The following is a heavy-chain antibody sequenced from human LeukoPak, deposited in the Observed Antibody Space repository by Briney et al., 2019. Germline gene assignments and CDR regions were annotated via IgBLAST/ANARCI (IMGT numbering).Heavy chain of an antibody. V-gene: IGHV1-8*03. CDR3: ARGFYDILTGYYGYMDV. CDR2: MNPNSGNT. Sequence: ASVKVSCKASGYTFTSYDINWVRQATGQGLEWMGWMNPNSGNTGYAQKFQGRVTITRNTSISTAYMELSSLRSEDTAVYYCARGFYDILTGYYGYMDVWGKGTTVTVSS. CDR1: GYTFTSYD. J-gene: IGHJ6*03. D-gene: IGHD3-9*01.